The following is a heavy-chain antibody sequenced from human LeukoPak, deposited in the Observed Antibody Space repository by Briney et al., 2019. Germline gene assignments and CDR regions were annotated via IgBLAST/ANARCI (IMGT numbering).Heavy chain of an antibody. Sequence: PSETLSLTCTVSGASIRSSDWSWIRQPPGKGLEWIGYISYTGSTNYNPSLKSRVSLSVDTSKNQFSLELSSVTAADTAVYYCATYRTSFIYWYFDLWGRGTLVTVSS. D-gene: IGHD2-2*01. CDR1: GASIRSSD. V-gene: IGHV4-59*01. CDR2: ISYTGST. J-gene: IGHJ2*01. CDR3: ATYRTSFIYWYFDL.